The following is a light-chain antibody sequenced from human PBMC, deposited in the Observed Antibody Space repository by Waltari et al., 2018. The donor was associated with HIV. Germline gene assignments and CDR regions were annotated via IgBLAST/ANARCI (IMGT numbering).Light chain of an antibody. J-gene: IGLJ2*01. CDR2: QDT. Sequence: SYELTQPPSVSVSPGQTASIPCSGDTLGDKYACWYQQRPGQSPVLVIYQDTKRPSGIPERFSGSNSGNTATLTISGTQAIDEADYYCQAWDSSTVVFGGGTKLTVL. V-gene: IGLV3-1*01. CDR1: TLGDKY. CDR3: QAWDSSTVV.